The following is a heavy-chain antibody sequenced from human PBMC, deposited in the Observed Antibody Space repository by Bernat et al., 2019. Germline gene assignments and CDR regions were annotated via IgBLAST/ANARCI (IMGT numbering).Heavy chain of an antibody. CDR2: IRYDGSNK. CDR3: AKDYRAQSVAGTAGDY. Sequence: QVQLVESGGGLVQPGGSLRLSCAASGFTFSSYGMHWVRQAPGKGLEWVAFIRYDGSNKYYADSVKGRFTISRDNSKNTLYLQMNSLRAEDTAVYYCAKDYRAQSVAGTAGDYWGQGTLVTVSS. CDR1: GFTFSSYG. J-gene: IGHJ4*02. V-gene: IGHV3-30*02. D-gene: IGHD6-19*01.